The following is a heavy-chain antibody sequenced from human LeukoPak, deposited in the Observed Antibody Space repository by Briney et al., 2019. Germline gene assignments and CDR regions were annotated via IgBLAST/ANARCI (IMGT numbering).Heavy chain of an antibody. CDR2: ISWDGGST. V-gene: IGHV3-43*01. Sequence: GGSLRLSCAASGFTFDDYTMHWVRQPPGKGLEWVSLISWDGGSTYYADSVKGRFTISRDNSKNSLYLQMNSLRTEDTALYYCAKGYRLVSGSLDYWGQGTLVTVSS. D-gene: IGHD3-10*01. J-gene: IGHJ4*02. CDR3: AKGYRLVSGSLDY. CDR1: GFTFDDYT.